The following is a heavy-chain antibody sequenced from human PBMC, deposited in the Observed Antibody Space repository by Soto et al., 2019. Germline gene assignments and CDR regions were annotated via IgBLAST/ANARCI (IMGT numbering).Heavy chain of an antibody. V-gene: IGHV1-18*01. D-gene: IGHD3-9*01. Sequence: QVQLVQSGAEVKKPGASVKVSCKASGYTFTSYGISWVRQAPGQGLEWMGWISTYNGNTNYAQKLQGRVTMTTDTSTSSAYMERRSLRSDDTAVYYCARAVQYEILTGYYADYYYYGMAVWGQGTTVTVSS. CDR1: GYTFTSYG. J-gene: IGHJ6*02. CDR3: ARAVQYEILTGYYADYYYYGMAV. CDR2: ISTYNGNT.